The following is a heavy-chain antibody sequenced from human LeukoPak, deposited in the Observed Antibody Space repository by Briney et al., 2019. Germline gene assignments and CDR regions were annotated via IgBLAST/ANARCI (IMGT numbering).Heavy chain of an antibody. Sequence: GGSLRLSCAASGFTFSSYAMSWVRQAPGKGLEWVSGISASAGSTYYADSVKGRFTISRDNSKNTLYLQMNSLRAEDTAVYYCAKDFWVAVAWSREGVFDYWGQGTLVTVSS. CDR2: ISASAGST. CDR3: AKDFWVAVAWSREGVFDY. V-gene: IGHV3-23*01. J-gene: IGHJ4*02. D-gene: IGHD6-19*01. CDR1: GFTFSSYA.